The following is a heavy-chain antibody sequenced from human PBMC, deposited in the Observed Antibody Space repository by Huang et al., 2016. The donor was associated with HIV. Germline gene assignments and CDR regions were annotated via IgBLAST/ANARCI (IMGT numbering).Heavy chain of an antibody. Sequence: VQLLQSGAEVQTPGASVKVSFKASGYTFTSYGISWVRQATGQGLVWMGWITASNGDTNHAQKFQGRLTMTTDTSTSTAYMELRSLRSDDTAMYYCAREGIAGDSDWGQGTLVTVSS. CDR2: ITASNGDT. CDR1: GYTFTSYG. J-gene: IGHJ4*02. CDR3: AREGIAGDSD. V-gene: IGHV1-18*01. D-gene: IGHD6-13*01.